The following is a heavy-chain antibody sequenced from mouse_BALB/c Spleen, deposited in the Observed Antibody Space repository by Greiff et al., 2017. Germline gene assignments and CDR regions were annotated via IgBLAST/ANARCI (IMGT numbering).Heavy chain of an antibody. CDR2: INPSNGGT. J-gene: IGHJ3*01. V-gene: IGHV1S81*02. D-gene: IGHD2-10*02. CDR3: TRWYGNFPFAY. CDR1: GYTFTSYY. Sequence: VKLMESGAELVKPGASVKLSCKASGYTFTSYYMYWVKQRPGQGLEWIGEINPSNGGTNFNEKFKSKATLTVDKSSSTAYMQLSSLTSEDSAVYYCTRWYGNFPFAYWGQGTLVTVSA.